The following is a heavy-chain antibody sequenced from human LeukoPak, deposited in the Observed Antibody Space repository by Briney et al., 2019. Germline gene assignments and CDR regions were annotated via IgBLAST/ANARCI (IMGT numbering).Heavy chain of an antibody. Sequence: PGGSLRLSCAGSGSTFSSYGLRWVRQAPGKGLDWVSYISSSGTAIYYADSVKGRFTISRDNARNSLYLQMNSLSGEDTAVYYCAASGVVTGSPHGFDIWGQGTMVTVSS. CDR3: AASGVVTGSPHGFDI. V-gene: IGHV3-48*03. J-gene: IGHJ3*02. D-gene: IGHD2-21*02. CDR2: ISSSGTAI. CDR1: GSTFSSYG.